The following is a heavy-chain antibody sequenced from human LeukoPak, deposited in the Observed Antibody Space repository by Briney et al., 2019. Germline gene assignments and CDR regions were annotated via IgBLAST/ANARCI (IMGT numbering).Heavy chain of an antibody. V-gene: IGHV3-48*02. CDR1: GFTFRSYS. D-gene: IGHD4-17*01. Sequence: PGGSLRLSCAASGFTFRSYSMNWVRQAPGKGLEWVSYITSGSSPIYYTDSVKGRFPISRDNAKNSLYLQMNSLGDEDTAVYYCARRAYGDDSFDYWGQGTLVSVSS. J-gene: IGHJ4*02. CDR3: ARRAYGDDSFDY. CDR2: ITSGSSPI.